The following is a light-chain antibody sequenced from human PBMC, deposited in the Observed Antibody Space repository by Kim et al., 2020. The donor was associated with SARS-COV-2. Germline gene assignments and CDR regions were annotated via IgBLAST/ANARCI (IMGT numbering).Light chain of an antibody. CDR3: ETWDSNTFWV. CDR2: LEGSGSY. V-gene: IGLV4-60*03. Sequence: QPVLTQSSSASASLGSSVKLTCTLSSGHSSYIIAWHQQQPGKAPRYLMKLEGSGSYNKGSGVPDRSSGSSSGADRYLTISNLQSEDEADYYCETWDSNTFWVFGGGTQLTVL. J-gene: IGLJ3*02. CDR1: SGHSSYI.